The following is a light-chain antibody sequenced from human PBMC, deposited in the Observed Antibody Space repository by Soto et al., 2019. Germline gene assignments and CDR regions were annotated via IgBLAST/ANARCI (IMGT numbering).Light chain of an antibody. J-gene: IGKJ1*01. Sequence: DIQMTQFPSTLSASVGDRVTITCRASQSISTWLAWYQQKPGKAPKLLIFKASSLESGVPSRFSGSGSGTEFTLTISSLQPDDFATYYCQQYSSYWTFGQGTKV. CDR1: QSISTW. CDR2: KAS. CDR3: QQYSSYWT. V-gene: IGKV1-5*03.